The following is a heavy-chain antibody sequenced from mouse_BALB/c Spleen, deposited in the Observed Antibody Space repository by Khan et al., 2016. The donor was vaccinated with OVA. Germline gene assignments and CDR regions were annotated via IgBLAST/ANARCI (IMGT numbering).Heavy chain of an antibody. CDR2: VNPNNGGT. J-gene: IGHJ1*01. V-gene: IGHV1-26*01. CDR1: GYSFTGYY. Sequence: EVQLQQSGPDLVKPGASMKISCKASGYSFTGYYIHWVKQSHGKSLEWIGRVNPNNGGTSYNQKFKGKAILTVDKSSNTAYMELRSLTSEDSAVXSCAIYHGYFDVWGAGTTVTVSS. D-gene: IGHD1-1*01. CDR3: AIYHGYFDV.